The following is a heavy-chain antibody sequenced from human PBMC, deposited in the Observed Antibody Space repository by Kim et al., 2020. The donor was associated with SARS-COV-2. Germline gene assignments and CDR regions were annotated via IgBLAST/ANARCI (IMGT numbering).Heavy chain of an antibody. Sequence: SETLSLTCAVYGGSFSGYYWSWIRQPPGKGLEWIGEINHSGSTNYNPSLKSRVTISVDTSKNQFSLKLSSVTAADTAVYYCARGVRAAVAGSRIPTFPFDYWGQGTLVTVSS. CDR2: INHSGST. V-gene: IGHV4-34*01. D-gene: IGHD6-19*01. CDR3: ARGVRAAVAGSRIPTFPFDY. CDR1: GGSFSGYY. J-gene: IGHJ4*02.